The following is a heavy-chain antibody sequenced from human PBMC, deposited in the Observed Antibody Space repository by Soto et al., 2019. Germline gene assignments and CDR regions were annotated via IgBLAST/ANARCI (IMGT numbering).Heavy chain of an antibody. Sequence: SETLSLTCTVSGGSISSSSYYWGWIRQPPGKGLEWIGSIYYSGSTYYNPSLKSRVTISVDTSKNQFSLKLSSVTAADTAVYYCARRASGYSSSWYDSWFDPWGQGTLVTVSS. V-gene: IGHV4-39*07. CDR1: GGSISSSSYY. J-gene: IGHJ5*02. CDR3: ARRASGYSSSWYDSWFDP. CDR2: IYYSGST. D-gene: IGHD6-13*01.